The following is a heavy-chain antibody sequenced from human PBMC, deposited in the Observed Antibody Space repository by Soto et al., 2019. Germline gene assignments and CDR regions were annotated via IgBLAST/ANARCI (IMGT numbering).Heavy chain of an antibody. CDR3: ARDPLWFGEIGYFDY. CDR1: GFTFSNHA. D-gene: IGHD3-10*01. CDR2: IDSSGNFI. V-gene: IGHV3-21*01. J-gene: IGHJ4*02. Sequence: PGGSLRLSCAASGFTFSNHAMNWVRQAPGKGLERVSSIDSSGNFIYYADSVKGRFTISRDNAKSSLYLQMTTLKAEDTAVYYCARDPLWFGEIGYFDYWGQGALVTVSS.